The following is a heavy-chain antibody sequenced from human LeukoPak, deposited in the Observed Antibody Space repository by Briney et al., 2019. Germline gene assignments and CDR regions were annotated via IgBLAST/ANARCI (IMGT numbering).Heavy chain of an antibody. CDR1: GYSISSGYY. CDR3: ARGVILDY. J-gene: IGHJ4*02. CDR2: IYHSGST. Sequence: SETLSLTCAVSGYSISSGYYWGWIRQPPGKGLEWIGSIYHSGSTYYNPSLKSRVTISVDTSKNQFSLKLSSVTAADTAVYYCARGVILDYRGQGTLVTVSS. V-gene: IGHV4-38-2*01. D-gene: IGHD3-16*02.